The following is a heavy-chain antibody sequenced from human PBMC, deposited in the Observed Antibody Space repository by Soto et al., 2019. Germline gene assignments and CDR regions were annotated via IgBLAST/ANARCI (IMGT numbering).Heavy chain of an antibody. Sequence: GGSLRLSCEASGFTFGNYAMTWVRQGPGRGLEWVSALSGSSLNTYYADSVKGRFTISRDNSKNTLYLQMNSLRAEDTAVYYCAKDSRPIYGSGSYSYYYGMDVWGQGTTVTVSS. V-gene: IGHV3-23*01. CDR3: AKDSRPIYGSGSYSYYYGMDV. D-gene: IGHD3-10*01. J-gene: IGHJ6*02. CDR2: LSGSSLNT. CDR1: GFTFGNYA.